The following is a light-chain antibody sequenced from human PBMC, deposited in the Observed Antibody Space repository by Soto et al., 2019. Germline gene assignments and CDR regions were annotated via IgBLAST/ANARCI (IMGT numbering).Light chain of an antibody. CDR2: DNN. J-gene: IGLJ2*01. Sequence: QSVLTQPPSVSAAPGQKVTISCSGSSSNIARNYVSWYQQLPTTAPKLLIYDNNKRPSGIPDRFSGSKSGTSATLAITGLQTGDEADYYCGTWDAGLSAVVFGGGTKVTVL. CDR1: SSNIARNY. CDR3: GTWDAGLSAVV. V-gene: IGLV1-51*01.